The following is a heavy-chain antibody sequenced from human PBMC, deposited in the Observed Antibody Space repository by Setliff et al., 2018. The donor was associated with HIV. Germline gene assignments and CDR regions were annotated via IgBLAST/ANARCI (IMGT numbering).Heavy chain of an antibody. J-gene: IGHJ6*03. Sequence: SETLSLTCTVSGGSISSYYWSWIRQPPGKGLEWIGYIYYSGSTNYNPSLKSRVTISVDTSKNQFSLKLSSVTAADTAVYYCARADIVVVPAAISSIFYYYYYMDVWGKGTTVTAP. CDR3: ARADIVVVPAAISSIFYYYYYMDV. CDR1: GGSISSYY. D-gene: IGHD2-2*01. V-gene: IGHV4-59*01. CDR2: IYYSGST.